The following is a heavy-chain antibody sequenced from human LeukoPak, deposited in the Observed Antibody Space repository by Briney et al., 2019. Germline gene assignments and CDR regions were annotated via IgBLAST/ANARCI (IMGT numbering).Heavy chain of an antibody. CDR1: GFTFSDYW. CDR2: INSDGSST. J-gene: IGHJ3*02. Sequence: GGSLRLSCAAFGFTFSDYWMHWVRQAPGKGLVWVSRINSDGSSTSYADSVKGRFTISRDNAKNTLYLQMNSLRAEDTAVYYCARDRWSDAFDIWGQGTMVTVSS. CDR3: ARDRWSDAFDI. V-gene: IGHV3-74*01. D-gene: IGHD2-15*01.